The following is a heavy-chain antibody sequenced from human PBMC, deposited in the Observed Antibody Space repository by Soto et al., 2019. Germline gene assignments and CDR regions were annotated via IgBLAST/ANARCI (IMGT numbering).Heavy chain of an antibody. Sequence: GESLRISSKSCGDTFSHYYIGWVRQMPGNGLEWMAILYPDDSDTRYCPSFQGQVTISADKSISTAYLQWSSLKASDTAMYYCASASIATTGLYYYYGMDVWGQGTTVPASS. CDR2: LYPDDSDT. CDR3: ASASIATTGLYYYYGMDV. J-gene: IGHJ6*02. V-gene: IGHV5-51*01. CDR1: GDTFSHYY. D-gene: IGHD6-6*01.